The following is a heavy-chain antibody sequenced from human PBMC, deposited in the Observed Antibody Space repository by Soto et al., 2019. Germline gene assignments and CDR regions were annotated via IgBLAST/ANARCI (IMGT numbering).Heavy chain of an antibody. J-gene: IGHJ4*02. CDR3: ARAAYTSGYYYFDL. D-gene: IGHD6-19*01. CDR1: GFTFSSHA. V-gene: IGHV3-33*01. Sequence: PGGSLRLSCASSGFTFSSHAMHWVRQAPGKGLEWVANIWFDGSNKNYADSVKGRFTIFRDNSKNTLFLQVNSLRAEDTSIYFCARAAYTSGYYYFDLWGQGSPVTVSS. CDR2: IWFDGSNK.